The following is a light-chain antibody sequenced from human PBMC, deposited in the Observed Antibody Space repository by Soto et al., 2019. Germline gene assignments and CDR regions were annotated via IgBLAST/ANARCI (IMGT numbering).Light chain of an antibody. CDR1: SSDVGTYNY. Sequence: QSALTQPPSASGSPGQSVTISCTGTSSDVGTYNYVSWYQQHPGKAPKLMIYDVSKRPSGVPDRFSGSKSGNTASLTVSGLQAEDEADYYCTSSAGSSIWVFGGGTKLTVL. V-gene: IGLV2-8*01. CDR3: TSSAGSSIWV. CDR2: DVS. J-gene: IGLJ3*02.